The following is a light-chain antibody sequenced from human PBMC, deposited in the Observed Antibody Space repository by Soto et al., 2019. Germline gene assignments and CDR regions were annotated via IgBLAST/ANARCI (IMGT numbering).Light chain of an antibody. CDR2: GAS. V-gene: IGKV3-20*01. J-gene: IGKJ2*01. CDR1: QSVSSSY. CDR3: QQYGSSPPMYT. Sequence: EIVLTQSPGTLSLSPGERATLSCRASQSVSSSYLAWYQQKPGQAPRLLIYGASSRATGIPDRFSGSGSGTDLTITISRLEPEDFAVYYCQQYGSSPPMYTFGQWTKMEIK.